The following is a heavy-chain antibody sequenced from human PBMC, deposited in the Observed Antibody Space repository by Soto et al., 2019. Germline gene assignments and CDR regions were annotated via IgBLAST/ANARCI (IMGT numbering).Heavy chain of an antibody. D-gene: IGHD6-13*01. Sequence: ASVKVSCKASGYTFTSYAMHWVRQAPGQGLEWMGWINPNSGGTNYAQKFQGWVTMTRDTSISTAYMELSRLRSDDTAVYYCARGSRLIIAAAGNDWFDPWGQGTLVTVSS. CDR1: GYTFTSYA. J-gene: IGHJ5*02. CDR3: ARGSRLIIAAAGNDWFDP. CDR2: INPNSGGT. V-gene: IGHV1-2*04.